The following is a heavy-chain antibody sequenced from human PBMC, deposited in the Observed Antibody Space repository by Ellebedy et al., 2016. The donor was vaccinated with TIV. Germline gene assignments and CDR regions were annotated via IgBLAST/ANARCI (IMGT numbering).Heavy chain of an antibody. V-gene: IGHV1-46*01. CDR3: ARGIIAASHYDMDV. J-gene: IGHJ6*02. CDR1: GYTFTNYY. D-gene: IGHD5-12*01. Sequence: AASVKVSCKASGYTFTNYYMYWVRQAPAQGLEWMGMIDPSGGSTSYAQKFQGRVTMTRDTSTSTVYMELSSLRSEDTAVYYCARGIIAASHYDMDVWGQGTTVTVSS. CDR2: IDPSGGST.